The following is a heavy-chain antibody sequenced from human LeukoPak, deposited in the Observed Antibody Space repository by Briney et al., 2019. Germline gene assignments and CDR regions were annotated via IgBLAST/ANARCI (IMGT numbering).Heavy chain of an antibody. CDR1: GFTFDDYA. Sequence: GGSLRPSCAASGFTFDDYAMHWVRQAPGKGLEWVSLISGDGGSTYYADSVKGRFTISRDNSKNSLYLQMNSLRTEDTALYYCAKGGFWSGYYKTPPYYYYYYMDVWGKGTTVTVSS. V-gene: IGHV3-43*02. CDR3: AKGGFWSGYYKTPPYYYYYYMDV. D-gene: IGHD3-3*01. J-gene: IGHJ6*03. CDR2: ISGDGGST.